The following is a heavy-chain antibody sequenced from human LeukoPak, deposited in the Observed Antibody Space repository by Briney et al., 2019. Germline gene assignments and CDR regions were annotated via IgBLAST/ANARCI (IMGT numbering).Heavy chain of an antibody. Sequence: ASVTVSFKASGYTFTSYDINWVRQATGQGLEWMGWMNPNSGNTGYAQKFQGRVTMTRNTSISTAYMELSSLRSEDTAVYYCARARLVYLWFDPWGQGTLVTVSS. V-gene: IGHV1-8*01. J-gene: IGHJ5*02. D-gene: IGHD3-16*01. CDR3: ARARLVYLWFDP. CDR2: MNPNSGNT. CDR1: GYTFTSYD.